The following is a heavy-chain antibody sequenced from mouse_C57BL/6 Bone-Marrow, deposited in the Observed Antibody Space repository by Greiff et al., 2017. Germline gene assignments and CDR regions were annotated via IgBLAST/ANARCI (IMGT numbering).Heavy chain of an antibody. V-gene: IGHV1-69*01. Sequence: QVQLKESGAELVMPGASVKLSCKASGYTFTSYWMHWVKQRPGQGLEWIGEIDPSDSYTNYNQKFKGKSTLTVDKSSSTAYMQLSSLTSEDSAVYYCVSSYYYGSSYWFAYWGQGTLVTVSA. J-gene: IGHJ3*01. CDR2: IDPSDSYT. CDR3: VSSYYYGSSYWFAY. CDR1: GYTFTSYW. D-gene: IGHD1-1*01.